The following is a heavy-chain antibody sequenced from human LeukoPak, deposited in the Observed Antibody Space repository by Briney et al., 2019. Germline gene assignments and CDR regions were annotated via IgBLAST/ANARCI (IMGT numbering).Heavy chain of an antibody. D-gene: IGHD2-2*01. CDR2: INPNSGGT. J-gene: IGHJ5*02. Sequence: ASVKVSCKASGYTFTGYYMHWVRQAPGQGLEWMGWINPNSGGTNYAQKFQGRFTMTRDTSISTAYMELSRLRSDDTAVYYCARGYCSSTSCYEDNWFDPWGQGTLVTVSS. CDR3: ARGYCSSTSCYEDNWFDP. V-gene: IGHV1-2*02. CDR1: GYTFTGYY.